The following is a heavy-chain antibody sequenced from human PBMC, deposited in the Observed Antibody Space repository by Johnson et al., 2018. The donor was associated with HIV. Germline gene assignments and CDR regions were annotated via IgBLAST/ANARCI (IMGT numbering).Heavy chain of an antibody. V-gene: IGHV3-30*04. J-gene: IGHJ3*02. D-gene: IGHD6-13*01. CDR1: GFTFSSYA. CDR2: ISYDGSNK. Sequence: QVQLVESGGGVVQPGRSLRLSCAASGFTFSSYAMHWVRQAPGKGLEWVAVISYDGSNKYYADSVKGRFTISRDNSKNTLYLQMNSLSAEDTAVYYCARDGAQQLARDAFDIWGQGTMVTVSS. CDR3: ARDGAQQLARDAFDI.